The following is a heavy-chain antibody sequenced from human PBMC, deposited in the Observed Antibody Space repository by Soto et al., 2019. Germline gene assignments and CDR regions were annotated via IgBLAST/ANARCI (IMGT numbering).Heavy chain of an antibody. CDR1: GFAFSSYA. J-gene: IGHJ4*02. CDR3: AKLEKKAVVVVPAAFDY. V-gene: IGHV3-23*01. Sequence: GGSLRLSCAASGFAFSSYAMSWVRQAPGKGLEWVSAISGSGGSTYYADSVKGRFTISRDNSKNTLYLQMNSLRAEDTAVYYCAKLEKKAVVVVPAAFDYWGQGTLATASS. CDR2: ISGSGGST. D-gene: IGHD2-2*01.